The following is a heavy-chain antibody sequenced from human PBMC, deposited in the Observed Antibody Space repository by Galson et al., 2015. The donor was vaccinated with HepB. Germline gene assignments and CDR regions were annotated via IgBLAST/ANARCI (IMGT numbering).Heavy chain of an antibody. Sequence: SLRLSCAASGFTFSGYWMSWLRQAPGKGLEWVANINLDGSVENYVDSVKGRFTISRDNAKNSLYLQMNSLRAEDMAVYYCARDNVGFFDYWGQGTLVTVSS. CDR2: INLDGSVE. CDR1: GFTFSGYW. V-gene: IGHV3-7*03. D-gene: IGHD1-26*01. CDR3: ARDNVGFFDY. J-gene: IGHJ4*02.